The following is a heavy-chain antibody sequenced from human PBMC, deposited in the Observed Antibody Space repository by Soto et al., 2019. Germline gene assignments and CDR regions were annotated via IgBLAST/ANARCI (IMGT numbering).Heavy chain of an antibody. CDR1: GGSFSGYY. J-gene: IGHJ4*02. Sequence: QVQLQQWGAGLLKPSETLSLTCAVYGGSFSGYYWSWIRQPPGKGLEWIGEINHSGSTNYNPSLKSRVTISVDTSKNQFSLKLSSVTAADTAVYYCAREYGGNSGTFDCWGQGTRVTVSS. CDR3: AREYGGNSGTFDC. CDR2: INHSGST. D-gene: IGHD2-21*02. V-gene: IGHV4-34*01.